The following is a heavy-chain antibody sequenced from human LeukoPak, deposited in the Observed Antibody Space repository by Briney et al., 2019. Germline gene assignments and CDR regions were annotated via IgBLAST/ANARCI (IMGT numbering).Heavy chain of an antibody. CDR2: IYHSGST. Sequence: PSQTLSLTCAVSGGSISSGGYSWSWIRQPPGKGLEWIGYIYHSGSTYYNPSLKSRVTISVDRSKNQFSLKLSSVTAADTAVYYCARGAYVVGYYYYMDVWGKGTTVTVSS. D-gene: IGHD3-22*01. CDR1: GGSISSGGYS. V-gene: IGHV4-30-2*01. J-gene: IGHJ6*03. CDR3: ARGAYVVGYYYYMDV.